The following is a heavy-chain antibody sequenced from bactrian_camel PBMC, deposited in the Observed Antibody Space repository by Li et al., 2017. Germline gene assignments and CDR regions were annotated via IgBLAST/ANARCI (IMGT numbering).Heavy chain of an antibody. D-gene: IGHD6*01. CDR2: IYRDNGYT. CDR1: GFTYSSGSC. J-gene: IGHJ4*01. V-gene: IGHV3S6*01. CDR3: AADHRTSRSSCTVVAATQY. Sequence: HVQLVESGGGMVQAGGSLKVSCTASGFTYSSGSCMAWFRQAPGKERERVATIYRDNGYTSYADSVKGRFTISQDNAKNTVSLQMDSLRPEDTAMYYCAADHRTSRSSCTVVAATQYWGQGTQVTVS.